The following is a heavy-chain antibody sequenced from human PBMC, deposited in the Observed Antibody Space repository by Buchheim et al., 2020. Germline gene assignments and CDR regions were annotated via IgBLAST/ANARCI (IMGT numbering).Heavy chain of an antibody. CDR1: GFTFSNSA. V-gene: IGHV3-23*01. J-gene: IGHJ4*02. CDR3: AKEEVPNDY. CDR2: ISRSGDTT. Sequence: EAQLLESGGGLVQPGGSLRLSCAVSGFTFSNSAITWVRQAPGKGLEWVSAISRSGDTTYYADSVMGRFTISRDTSKKTLYLQMNSLRVDDTAVYYCAKEEVPNDYWGLGT.